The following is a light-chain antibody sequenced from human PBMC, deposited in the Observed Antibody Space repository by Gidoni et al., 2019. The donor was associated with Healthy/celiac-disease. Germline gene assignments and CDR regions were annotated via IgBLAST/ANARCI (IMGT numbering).Light chain of an antibody. CDR3: QQRSNWPLT. CDR1: QSVSSY. Sequence: ELVLTQSPATLSLSPWERATLSCRASQSVSSYLAWYQQKPGQAPRLLIYDASNRATGIPARFSGSGSGTDFTLTISSLEPEDFAVYYCQQRSNWPLTFGGGTKVEIK. CDR2: DAS. J-gene: IGKJ4*01. V-gene: IGKV3-11*01.